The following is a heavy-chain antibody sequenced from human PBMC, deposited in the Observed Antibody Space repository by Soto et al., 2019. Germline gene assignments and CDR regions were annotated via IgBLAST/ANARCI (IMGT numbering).Heavy chain of an antibody. CDR1: GFSIGDDE. J-gene: IGHJ4*02. CDR2: IRSKAYGGTT. D-gene: IGHD2-8*01. V-gene: IGHV3-49*04. CDR3: TSGMLGTYYFDY. Sequence: GGSLRLSCTASGFSIGDDEMTWVRQAPGKGLEGVGFIRSKAYGGTTEYAASVKGRFTISRDDSKTIAYLQMNSLKIEDTAVYYCTSGMLGTYYFDYWGQGTLVTVSS.